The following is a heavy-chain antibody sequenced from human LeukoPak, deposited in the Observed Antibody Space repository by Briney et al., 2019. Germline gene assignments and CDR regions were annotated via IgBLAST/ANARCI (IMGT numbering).Heavy chain of an antibody. V-gene: IGHV1-46*01. CDR1: GYTFTSYY. J-gene: IGHJ6*02. D-gene: IGHD6-19*01. CDR3: ARALYSSGWYKASRYYYGMDV. CDR2: INPSGGST. Sequence: ASVKVSFKASGYTFTSYYMHWVRQAPGQGLEWMGIINPSGGSTSYAQKFQGRVTMTRDTSTSTVYMELSSLRSEDTAAYYCARALYSSGWYKASRYYYGMDVWGQGTTVTVSS.